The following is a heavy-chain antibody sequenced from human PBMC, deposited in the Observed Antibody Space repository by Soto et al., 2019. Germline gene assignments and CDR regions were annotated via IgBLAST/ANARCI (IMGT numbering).Heavy chain of an antibody. Sequence: GASVKVSCKAYGGTFSSYAISWVRQAPGQGLEWMGGIIPIFGTANYAQKFQGRVTIAADESTSTAYMELSSLRSEDTAVYYCARESPMIVGYGMDVWGQGTTVTVSS. V-gene: IGHV1-69*13. J-gene: IGHJ6*02. CDR1: GGTFSSYA. CDR2: IIPIFGTA. CDR3: ARESPMIVGYGMDV. D-gene: IGHD3-22*01.